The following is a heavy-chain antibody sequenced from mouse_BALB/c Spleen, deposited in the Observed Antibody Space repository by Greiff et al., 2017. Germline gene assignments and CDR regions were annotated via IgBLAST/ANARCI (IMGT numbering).Heavy chain of an antibody. CDR2: IWSGGST. CDR3: ARNYRYDVGAWFAY. D-gene: IGHD2-14*01. J-gene: IGHJ3*01. CDR1: GFSLTSYG. Sequence: QVQLQQSGPGLVQPSQSLSITCTVSGFSLTSYGVHWVRQSPGKGLEWLGVIWSGGSTDYNAAFISRLSISKDNSKSQVFFQMNSLQANDTAIYYCARNYRYDVGAWFAYWGQGTLVTVSA. V-gene: IGHV2-2*02.